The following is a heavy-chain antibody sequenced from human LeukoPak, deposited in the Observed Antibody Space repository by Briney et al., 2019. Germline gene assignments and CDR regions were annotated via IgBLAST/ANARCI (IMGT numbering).Heavy chain of an antibody. CDR3: ARDRRGNLWFGEYHYYYMDV. V-gene: IGHV3-48*01. Sequence: PGGSLRLSCAASGFTFSSYSMNWVRQAPGKGLEWVSYIGSSSSTIYYADSVKGRFTISRDNAKNSLYLQMNSLRAEDTAVYYCARDRRGNLWFGEYHYYYMDVWGKGTTVTVSS. CDR2: IGSSSSTI. J-gene: IGHJ6*03. D-gene: IGHD3-10*01. CDR1: GFTFSSYS.